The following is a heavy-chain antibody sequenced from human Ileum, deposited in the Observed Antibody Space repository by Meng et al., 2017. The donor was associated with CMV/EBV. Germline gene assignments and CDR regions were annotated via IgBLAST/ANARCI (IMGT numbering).Heavy chain of an antibody. CDR2: IASSGTT. CDR3: ARGIHDFWSGTYFDY. J-gene: IGHJ4*02. V-gene: IGHV4-4*07. Sequence: VQRQESGPGLVKPSETLSLTCTVSGGAFNDYHWTWIRQSAWKGLEWIGRIASSGTTYLNPSLESRISMSVDKAKNQFSLKLISVTAADTALYFCARGIHDFWSGTYFDYWGQGLLVTVSS. D-gene: IGHD3-3*01. CDR1: GGAFNDYH.